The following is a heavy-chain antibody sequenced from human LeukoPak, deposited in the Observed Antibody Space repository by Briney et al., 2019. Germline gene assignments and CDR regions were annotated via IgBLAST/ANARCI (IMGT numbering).Heavy chain of an antibody. CDR3: ARRGYSYGTYYYYYMDV. CDR2: INHSGST. V-gene: IGHV4-34*01. J-gene: IGHJ6*03. D-gene: IGHD5-18*01. CDR1: GGSFSGYY. Sequence: PSETLSLTCAVYGGSFSGYYWSWIRQPPGKGLEWIGEINHSGSTNYNPSLKSRVTISVDTSKNQFSLKLSSVTAADTAVYYCARRGYSYGTYYYYYMDVWGKGTTVTVSS.